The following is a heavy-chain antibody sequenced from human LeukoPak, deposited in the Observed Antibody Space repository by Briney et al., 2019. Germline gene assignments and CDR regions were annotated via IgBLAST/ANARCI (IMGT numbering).Heavy chain of an antibody. V-gene: IGHV3-15*01. CDR1: GFTFSNAW. CDR3: TAAENRGHSRVLLYHRLQPNRGRIDY. CDR2: IKSTTDGGTT. Sequence: GGSLRLSCAASGFTFSNAWMSWVRQAPGKGLEWVGRIKSTTDGGTTDYAAPVKGRFTILRDDSKNTPFLQMNSLKTEDTAVYYCTAAENRGHSRVLLYHRLQPNRGRIDYWGQGTLVTVSS. J-gene: IGHJ4*02. D-gene: IGHD2-8*01.